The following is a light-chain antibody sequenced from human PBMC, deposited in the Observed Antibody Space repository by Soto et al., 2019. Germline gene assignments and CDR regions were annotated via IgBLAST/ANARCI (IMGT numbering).Light chain of an antibody. CDR2: DAS. J-gene: IGKJ2*01. Sequence: IQLTQSPSSLSASVGDRVTITCRASQGISSYLAWYQQRPGKAPKLLIYDASTLQSGVPSRVGGSGSGTDFTFTITSMQPEDFATYSCQQLSSHPYTFGQGTKVDNK. CDR3: QQLSSHPYT. CDR1: QGISSY. V-gene: IGKV1-9*01.